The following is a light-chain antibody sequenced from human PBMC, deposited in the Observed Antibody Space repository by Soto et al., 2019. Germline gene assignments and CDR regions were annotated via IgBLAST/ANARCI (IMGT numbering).Light chain of an antibody. CDR3: QQSYTLSPLT. Sequence: IQMTQSPSSVSASVGDRVIITCRTSQSISNYLNWYQHKPGKAPKVLISAASNLQSGVPSRFSGSGSGTVFTLTISSLQPEDFATYFCQQSYTLSPLTFGGGTKVDIK. J-gene: IGKJ4*01. CDR2: AAS. V-gene: IGKV1-39*01. CDR1: QSISNY.